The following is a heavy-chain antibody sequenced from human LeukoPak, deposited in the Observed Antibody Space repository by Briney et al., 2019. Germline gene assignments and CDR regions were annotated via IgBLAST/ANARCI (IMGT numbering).Heavy chain of an antibody. CDR2: IDHSGST. CDR3: ARLIVGATDFGY. J-gene: IGHJ4*02. D-gene: IGHD1-26*01. CDR1: GGSFSGYY. Sequence: PSETLSLTCAVYGGSFSGYYWSWIRQPPGKGLEWIGEIDHSGSTSYNPSLKSRVTISVNTSKNQFSLKLSSVTAADTAVYYCARLIVGATDFGYWGQGTLVTVS. V-gene: IGHV4-34*01.